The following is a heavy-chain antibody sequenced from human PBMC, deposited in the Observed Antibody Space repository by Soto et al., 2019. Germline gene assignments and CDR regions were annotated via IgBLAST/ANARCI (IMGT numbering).Heavy chain of an antibody. CDR3: AKDLLWFGETAFYYYYYYMDV. D-gene: IGHD3-10*01. CDR1: GFTFSSYA. V-gene: IGHV3-23*01. CDR2: ISGSGGST. Sequence: PGGSLRLSCAASGFTFSSYAMSWVRQAPGKGLKWVSAISGSGGSTYYADSVKGRFTISRDNSKNTLYLQMNSLRVEDTAVYYCAKDLLWFGETAFYYYYYYMDVWGKGTTVTVSS. J-gene: IGHJ6*03.